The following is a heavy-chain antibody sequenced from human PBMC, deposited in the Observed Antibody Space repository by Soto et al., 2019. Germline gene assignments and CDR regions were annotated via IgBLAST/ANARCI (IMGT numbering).Heavy chain of an antibody. CDR3: AGCNVPDSSGYYPFDY. Sequence: GGSLRLSCAASGFTFSSYAMHWVRQAPGKGLEWVAVISYDGSNKYYADSVKGRFTISRDNSKNTLYLQMNSLRAEDTAVYYCAGCNVPDSSGYYPFDYWGQGTLVTVSS. J-gene: IGHJ4*02. CDR1: GFTFSSYA. D-gene: IGHD3-22*01. CDR2: ISYDGSNK. V-gene: IGHV3-30*04.